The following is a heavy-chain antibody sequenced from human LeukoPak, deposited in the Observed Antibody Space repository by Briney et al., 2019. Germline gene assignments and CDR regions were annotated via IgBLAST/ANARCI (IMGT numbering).Heavy chain of an antibody. D-gene: IGHD1-26*01. Sequence: SETLSLTCTVSGGSISSYSWSWIRQPPGMRLEWIGYLSYSGSTNYNPSLKSRVTISVDTSKNQFSLKLRSVTAADTAVFYCARHPYSGSYGRFDYWGQGTLVTVSS. V-gene: IGHV4-59*01. CDR1: GGSISSYS. CDR2: LSYSGST. J-gene: IGHJ4*02. CDR3: ARHPYSGSYGRFDY.